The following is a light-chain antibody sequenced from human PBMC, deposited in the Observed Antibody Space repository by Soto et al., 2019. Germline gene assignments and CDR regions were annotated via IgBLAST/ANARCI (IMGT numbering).Light chain of an antibody. CDR2: KAS. J-gene: IGKJ1*01. CDR1: QSISSW. CDR3: QPYNSYSRT. V-gene: IGKV1-5*03. Sequence: IQLTQSPSTLSASVGDRVTITCRASQSISSWLAWYQHKPGKAPKLLIYKASTLESGVPSRFSGSGSETEFTLTISSLQPDDSATYYCQPYNSYSRTFGQGTKVDIK.